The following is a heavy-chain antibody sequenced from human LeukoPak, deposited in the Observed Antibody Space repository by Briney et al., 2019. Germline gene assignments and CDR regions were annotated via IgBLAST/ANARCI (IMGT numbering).Heavy chain of an antibody. CDR1: GFTFDDYG. D-gene: IGHD3-10*01. J-gene: IGHJ4*02. CDR3: AKDMDVGDYGSGDYFDY. CDR2: IIRSGGST. Sequence: GGSLRLSCTASGFTFDDYGMTWVRQPPGKGLEWVSGIIRSGGSTGYADSVNGRFTISRDNAKNSLYLQMNSLRAEDTAVYYCAKDMDVGDYGSGDYFDYCGQGTLVTVSS. V-gene: IGHV3-20*04.